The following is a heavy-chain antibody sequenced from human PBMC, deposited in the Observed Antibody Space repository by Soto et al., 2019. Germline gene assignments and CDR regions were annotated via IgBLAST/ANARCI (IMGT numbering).Heavy chain of an antibody. CDR1: GFTFSSYG. CDR2: ISYDGSNK. Sequence: GGSLRLSCAASGFTFSSYGMHWVRQAPGKGLEWVAVISYDGSNKYYADSVKGRFTISRDNSKNTPYLQMNSLRAEDTAVYYCAKDCPYFDYWGQGTLVTVSS. CDR3: AKDCPYFDY. V-gene: IGHV3-30*18. J-gene: IGHJ4*02.